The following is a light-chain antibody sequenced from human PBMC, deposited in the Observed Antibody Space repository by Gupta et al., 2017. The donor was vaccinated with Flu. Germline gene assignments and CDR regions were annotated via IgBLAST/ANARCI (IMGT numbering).Light chain of an antibody. V-gene: IGLV6-57*02. CDR1: SGSIAYNN. J-gene: IGLJ3*02. CDR3: QTDDASSLV. Sequence: TVTSSTSGSSGSIAYNNVEWYQQRPATAPNIVIYEDNRSPCGVSDRFSGSIDRSSISATPTISERKTEADDDYYSQTDDASSLVFGGGTKLTVL. CDR2: EDN.